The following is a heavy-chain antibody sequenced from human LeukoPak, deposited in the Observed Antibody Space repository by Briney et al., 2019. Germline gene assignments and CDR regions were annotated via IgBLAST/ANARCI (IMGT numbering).Heavy chain of an antibody. V-gene: IGHV3-9*01. D-gene: IGHD6-19*01. CDR1: GFNFDEYA. CDR2: ISWNSGTI. J-gene: IGHJ3*02. Sequence: PGGSLRLSCAASGFNFDEYAMHWVRQAPGKGLEWVSGISWNSGTIRYADSVKGRFTISRDNAKNSLYLQMNSLRAEDTALYYCAKEIYRSGWHDAFDIWGQGTMVTVSS. CDR3: AKEIYRSGWHDAFDI.